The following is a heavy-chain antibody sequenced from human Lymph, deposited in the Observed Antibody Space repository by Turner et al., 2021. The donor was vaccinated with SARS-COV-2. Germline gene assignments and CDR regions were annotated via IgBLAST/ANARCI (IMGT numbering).Heavy chain of an antibody. Sequence: EVQLLESGGGLVQPGGSLRLSCAASGFPLNNYAMSWVRQAPGKGLEWVSTISGSGGSTYYADSVKGRFIISRDNSKNTLYLQMNSLRAEDTAVYYCANLYPTVSWEFPYGMDVWGQGTTVTVSS. J-gene: IGHJ6*02. D-gene: IGHD3-16*01. V-gene: IGHV3-23*01. CDR2: ISGSGGST. CDR3: ANLYPTVSWEFPYGMDV. CDR1: GFPLNNYA.